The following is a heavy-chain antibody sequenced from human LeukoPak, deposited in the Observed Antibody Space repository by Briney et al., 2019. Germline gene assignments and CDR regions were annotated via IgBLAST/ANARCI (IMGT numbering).Heavy chain of an antibody. D-gene: IGHD3-10*01. CDR3: ASGHYYGSGSYFGWFDP. J-gene: IGHJ5*02. Sequence: SETLSLTCTVSGGSISSYYWSWIRQPPGKGLEWIGYIYFSGSTNYNPSLKSRVTISVDTSKNQFSLKLGSVTAADTAVYYCASGHYYGSGSYFGWFDPWGQGTLVTVSS. V-gene: IGHV4-59*08. CDR2: IYFSGST. CDR1: GGSISSYY.